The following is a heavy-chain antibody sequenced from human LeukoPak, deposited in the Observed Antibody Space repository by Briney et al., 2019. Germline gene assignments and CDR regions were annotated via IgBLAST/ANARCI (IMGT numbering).Heavy chain of an antibody. V-gene: IGHV4-59*01. D-gene: IGHD7-27*01. Sequence: SETLSLTCTISGGSISDYYWNWIRQPSGKGLEWIGYIDHTGSTNYNPSLNSRVTISRDTSKNHFSLELSSVTAADTAVYFCARGFRGDYFDYWGQGTLVTVSS. CDR2: IDHTGST. CDR1: GGSISDYY. J-gene: IGHJ4*02. CDR3: ARGFRGDYFDY.